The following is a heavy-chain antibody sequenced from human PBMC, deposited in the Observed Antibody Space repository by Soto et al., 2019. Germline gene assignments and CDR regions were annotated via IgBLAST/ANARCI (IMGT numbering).Heavy chain of an antibody. J-gene: IGHJ4*02. CDR1: GGTFSSYT. V-gene: IGHV1-69*02. CDR3: ARVLEDGVVKEQYYFAY. CDR2: IIPILGIA. D-gene: IGHD3-3*01. Sequence: QVQLVQSGAEVKKPGSSVKVSCKASGGTFSSYTISWVRQAPGQGLEWMGRIIPILGIANYAQKFQGRVTIPADKSTSTAFMELSSLRSEDTAVYYCARVLEDGVVKEQYYFAYWGQGSLVTVSS.